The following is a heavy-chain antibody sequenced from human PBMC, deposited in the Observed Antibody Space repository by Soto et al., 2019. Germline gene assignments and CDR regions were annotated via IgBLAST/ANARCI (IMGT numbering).Heavy chain of an antibody. J-gene: IGHJ4*02. V-gene: IGHV1-18*01. CDR3: ARDMGGYYFEPNDY. Sequence: PGESLKISCKGSGYSFTSYGISWVRQAPGQVLEWMGWITANNVNTNNAQKYQGRVTMTTDTSTATAYMELRSLRSDDTAVYYCARDMGGYYFEPNDYWGQGTLVTVSS. D-gene: IGHD3-22*01. CDR2: ITANNVNT. CDR1: GYSFTSYG.